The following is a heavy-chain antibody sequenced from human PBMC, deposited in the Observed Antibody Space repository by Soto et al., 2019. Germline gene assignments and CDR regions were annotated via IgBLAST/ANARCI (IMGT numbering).Heavy chain of an antibody. Sequence: PGGSLRLSCAPSGFTFGDYALSWFRQEPGKGLEWVAFIRSKAHGGTTEYAASVKGRFTVSGDYSKSIAYLQMNSLKTEDTAVYYCARDRVESGYPEYFQHWGQGT. J-gene: IGHJ1*01. D-gene: IGHD3-22*01. CDR1: GFTFGDYA. CDR2: IRSKAHGGTT. V-gene: IGHV3-49*03. CDR3: ARDRVESGYPEYFQH.